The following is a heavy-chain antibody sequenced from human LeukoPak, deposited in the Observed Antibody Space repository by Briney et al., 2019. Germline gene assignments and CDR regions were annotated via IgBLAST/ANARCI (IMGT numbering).Heavy chain of an antibody. D-gene: IGHD3-10*01. V-gene: IGHV1-69*13. Sequence: GASVKVSCKASGYTFTSYGISWVRQAPGQGLEWMGGIIPIFGTANYAQKFQGRVTITADESTSTAYMELSSLRSEDTAVYYCARDLNGSGSYGYWGQGTLVTVSS. CDR3: ARDLNGSGSYGY. CDR2: IIPIFGTA. J-gene: IGHJ4*02. CDR1: GYTFTSYG.